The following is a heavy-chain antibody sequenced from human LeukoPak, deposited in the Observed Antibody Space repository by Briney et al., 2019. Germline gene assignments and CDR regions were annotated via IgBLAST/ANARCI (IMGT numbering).Heavy chain of an antibody. J-gene: IGHJ4*02. CDR2: IYTSGST. D-gene: IGHD3-22*01. CDR1: GDSISSYY. CDR3: ARDYYDSSGYQSGFDY. Sequence: SETLSLTCIVSGDSISSYYWSWIRQPAGKGLEWIGRIYTSGSTNYNPSLKSRVTTSVDTSKNQFSLKLSSVTAADTAVYYCARDYYDSSGYQSGFDYWGQGTLVTVSS. V-gene: IGHV4-4*07.